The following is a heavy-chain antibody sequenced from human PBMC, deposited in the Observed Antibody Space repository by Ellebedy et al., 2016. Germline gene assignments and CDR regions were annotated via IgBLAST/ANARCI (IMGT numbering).Heavy chain of an antibody. CDR3: ARGYYYGSGSYYRGKYYFDY. Sequence: SETLSLXXTVSGGSISSYYWSWIRQPAGKGLEWIGRIYTSGSTNYNPSLKSRVTMSVDTSKNQFSLKLTSVTAADTAVYYCARGYYYGSGSYYRGKYYFDYWGQGTLVTVSS. CDR1: GGSISSYY. V-gene: IGHV4-4*07. D-gene: IGHD3-10*01. CDR2: IYTSGST. J-gene: IGHJ4*02.